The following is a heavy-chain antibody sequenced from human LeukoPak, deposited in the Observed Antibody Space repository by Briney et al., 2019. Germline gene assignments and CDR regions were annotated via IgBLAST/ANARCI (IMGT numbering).Heavy chain of an antibody. D-gene: IGHD1-26*01. CDR2: IYYTGST. V-gene: IGHV4-39*07. J-gene: IGHJ2*01. Sequence: PSETLSLTCTVSSGTISSSSYFWGWIRQPPGNGLEWIGNIYYTGSTHYNPSLKSRFTISVDTSKNQFSLKLSSVTAADTAVYYCARDRVGYWYFDLWGRGTLVTVSS. CDR3: ARDRVGYWYFDL. CDR1: SGTISSSSYF.